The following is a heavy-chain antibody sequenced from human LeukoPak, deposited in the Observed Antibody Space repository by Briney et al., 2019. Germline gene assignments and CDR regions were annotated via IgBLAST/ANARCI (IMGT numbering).Heavy chain of an antibody. Sequence: GGSLRLSCAASGFTFDDYIIHWVRQAPGKDLEWVSLISWDGDTTYYADSVKGRFTISRDNSKNSLYLQMKSLRTEDTALYYCAKARGLIGGAFDIWGQGTMVTVSS. CDR3: AKARGLIGGAFDI. CDR2: ISWDGDTT. V-gene: IGHV3-43*01. J-gene: IGHJ3*02. D-gene: IGHD3-22*01. CDR1: GFTFDDYI.